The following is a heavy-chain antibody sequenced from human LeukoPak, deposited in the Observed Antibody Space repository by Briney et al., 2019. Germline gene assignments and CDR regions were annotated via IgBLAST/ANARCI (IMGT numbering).Heavy chain of an antibody. CDR3: ARDADGSGSGAFDI. CDR1: GYTFTSYV. J-gene: IGHJ3*02. Sequence: ASVKVSCKASGYTFTSYVINWVRQATGQGLEWMGWMNPNSGNTGYAQKLQGRVTITRSTSISTAYMELSSVRSEDTAVYYCARDADGSGSGAFDIWGQGTMVTVSS. D-gene: IGHD3-10*01. CDR2: MNPNSGNT. V-gene: IGHV1-8*03.